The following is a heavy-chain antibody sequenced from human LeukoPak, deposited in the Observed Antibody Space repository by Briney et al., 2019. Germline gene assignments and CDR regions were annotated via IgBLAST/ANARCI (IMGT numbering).Heavy chain of an antibody. J-gene: IGHJ4*02. V-gene: IGHV3-33*01. CDR3: ARDLLKGAADPGY. CDR2: IWYDGSNK. D-gene: IGHD6-13*01. CDR1: GFTFSSYG. Sequence: PGGSLRLSCAASGFTFSSYGMHWVRQAPGKGLEWVAVIWYDGSNKYYADSVKGRFTISRDNSKNTLYLQMNSLRAEDTAVYSCARDLLKGAADPGYWGQGTLVTVSS.